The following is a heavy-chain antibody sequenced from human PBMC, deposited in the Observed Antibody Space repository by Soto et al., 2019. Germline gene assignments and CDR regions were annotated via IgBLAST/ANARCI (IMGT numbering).Heavy chain of an antibody. J-gene: IGHJ4*02. CDR3: ASEGGDFWSGYGG. Sequence: EVVLLESGGGLVQSGGSLRLSCAASGFIFKNYAMSWVRQAPGKGLAWVSAISGSGDNRYYADSVRCRFTISRDNSKSVVFLQMVSLTAEDSAVYFCASEGGDFWSGYGGRGQGTLVTVS. CDR1: GFIFKNYA. D-gene: IGHD3-3*01. CDR2: ISGSGDNR. V-gene: IGHV3-23*01.